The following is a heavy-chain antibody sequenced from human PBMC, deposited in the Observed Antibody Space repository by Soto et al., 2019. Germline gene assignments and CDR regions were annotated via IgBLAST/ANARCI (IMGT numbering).Heavy chain of an antibody. CDR2: LTGGGRSDT. J-gene: IGHJ4*02. CDR1: GFTFSAYA. V-gene: IGHV3-23*01. CDR3: AKGPRGHCTGATRYPFDS. Sequence: GGSLRLSCETSGFTFSAYAMNWVRQAPGKRLEWVSSLTGGGRSDTYYAGSVKGRCTISRDNSKNTLYLQMNSLRAEDTAMYYCAKGPRGHCTGATRYPFDSWGQGTLVTVSS. D-gene: IGHD2-8*02.